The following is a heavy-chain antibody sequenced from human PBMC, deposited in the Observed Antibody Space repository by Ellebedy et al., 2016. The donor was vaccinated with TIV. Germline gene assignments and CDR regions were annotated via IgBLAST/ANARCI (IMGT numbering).Heavy chain of an antibody. CDR1: GYTFTTYY. D-gene: IGHD2/OR15-2a*01. V-gene: IGHV1-46*01. J-gene: IGHJ4*02. Sequence: ASVKVSCXASGYTFTTYYVHWVRQAPGQGLEWMGMINPNGGTTNYAQTFQGRVIMTRDTSTTTVFMELSGLKSEDTALYYCAKPLEHYCNDSLCSPFDYWGQGSLVTVSS. CDR2: INPNGGTT. CDR3: AKPLEHYCNDSLCSPFDY.